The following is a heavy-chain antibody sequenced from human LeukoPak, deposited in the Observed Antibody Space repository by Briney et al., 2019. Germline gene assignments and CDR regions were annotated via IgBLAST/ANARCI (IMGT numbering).Heavy chain of an antibody. Sequence: HRGSTNYNPSLKTRLTISVDKSKNQFSLKLSSVTAADTAVYYCARGRVAAAAVTIHFDYWGQGTLVTVSS. V-gene: IGHV4-4*02. D-gene: IGHD6-13*01. CDR2: HRGST. CDR3: ARGRVAAAAVTIHFDY. J-gene: IGHJ4*02.